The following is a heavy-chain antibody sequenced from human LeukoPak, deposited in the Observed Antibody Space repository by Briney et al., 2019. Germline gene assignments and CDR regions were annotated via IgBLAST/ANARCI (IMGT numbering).Heavy chain of an antibody. CDR3: AKTLQSRTPDAFDI. CDR2: IYSGGST. Sequence: PGGSLRLSCAASGFTFSSYSMTWVRQAPGKGLEWVSVIYSGGSTYYADSVKGRFTISRDNSKNTLYLQMNSLRAEDTAVYYCAKTLQSRTPDAFDIWGQGTMVTVSS. J-gene: IGHJ3*02. CDR1: GFTFSSYS. V-gene: IGHV3-66*01. D-gene: IGHD1-14*01.